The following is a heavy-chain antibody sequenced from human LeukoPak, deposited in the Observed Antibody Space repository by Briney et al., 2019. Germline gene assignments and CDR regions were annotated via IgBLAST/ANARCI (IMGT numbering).Heavy chain of an antibody. CDR2: ISSSSSYI. D-gene: IGHD6-19*01. J-gene: IGHJ4*02. V-gene: IGHV3-21*01. CDR3: ARGPGSYSSGWDH. CDR1: GFTFSSYS. Sequence: GGSLRLSCAASGFTFSSYSMNWVRQAPGKGLEWVSSISSSSSYIYYADSVKGRFTISRDNAKNSLYLQMNSLRAEDTAVYYCARGPGSYSSGWDHWGQGTRVTVSS.